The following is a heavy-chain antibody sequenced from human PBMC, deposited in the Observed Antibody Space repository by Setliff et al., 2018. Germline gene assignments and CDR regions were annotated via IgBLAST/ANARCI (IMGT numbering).Heavy chain of an antibody. Sequence: ASVKVSCQASGYSFTHYSISWMRQAPGQRLQWMGWINTNTGNPTYAQGFTGQLAFSLDPSVNTAYLQLNSLKAEDTAVYYCTRPARSCSGYSCYSQSDYWGHGTLVTVSS. D-gene: IGHD5-12*01. J-gene: IGHJ4*01. CDR1: GYSFTHYS. CDR3: TRPARSCSGYSCYSQSDY. CDR2: INTNTGNP. V-gene: IGHV7-4-1*02.